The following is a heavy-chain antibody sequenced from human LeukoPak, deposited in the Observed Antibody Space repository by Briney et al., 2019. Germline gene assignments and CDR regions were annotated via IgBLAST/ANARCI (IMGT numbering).Heavy chain of an antibody. CDR2: INPNSGGT. Sequence: ASVKVSCKASGYTFTGYYMHGVRQAPGQGLEWMGWINPNSGGTNYAQKFQGWVTMTRDTSISTAYMELSRLRSDDTAVYYCARAPPSYGDFPRSWFDPWGQGTLVTVSS. J-gene: IGHJ5*02. CDR3: ARAPPSYGDFPRSWFDP. V-gene: IGHV1-2*04. CDR1: GYTFTGYY. D-gene: IGHD4-17*01.